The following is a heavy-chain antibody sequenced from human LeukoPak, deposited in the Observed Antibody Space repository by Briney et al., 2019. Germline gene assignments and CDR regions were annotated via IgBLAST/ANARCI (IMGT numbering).Heavy chain of an antibody. D-gene: IGHD3-3*01. J-gene: IGHJ5*02. Sequence: PGASVKVSCKASGGTFSSYAISWVRQAPGQGLEWMGGIIPIFGTANYAQKFQGRVTITADESTSTAYMELSSLRSEDTAVYYCAREVLRHNWFDPWGQGTLVTVSS. CDR3: AREVLRHNWFDP. V-gene: IGHV1-69*13. CDR2: IIPIFGTA. CDR1: GGTFSSYA.